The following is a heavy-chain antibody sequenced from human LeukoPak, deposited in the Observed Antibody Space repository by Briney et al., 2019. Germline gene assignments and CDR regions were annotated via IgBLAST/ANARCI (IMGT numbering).Heavy chain of an antibody. Sequence: GGSLRLSCAASGFTFTSYWMSWVREAPGKGLEWVANIKQDGSEKYYVDSVKGRFTISRDNARNSLYLQMNSLRADDTAVYYCARGGAVGGKFAYWGQGRLVTVSS. V-gene: IGHV3-7*01. CDR3: ARGGAVGGKFAY. J-gene: IGHJ4*02. CDR1: GFTFTSYW. D-gene: IGHD6-19*01. CDR2: IKQDGSEK.